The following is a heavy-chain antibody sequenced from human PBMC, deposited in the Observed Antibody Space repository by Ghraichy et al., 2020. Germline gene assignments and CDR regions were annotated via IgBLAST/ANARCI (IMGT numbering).Heavy chain of an antibody. CDR3: ARDRYRDYPFVGFDY. CDR2: ISSSSSYT. Sequence: GGSLRLSCAASGFTFSDYYMSWIRQAPGKGLEWVSYISSSSSYTNYADSVKGRFTISRDNAKNSLYLQMNSLRAEDTAVYYCARDRYRDYPFVGFDYWGQGTLVTVSS. V-gene: IGHV3-11*05. J-gene: IGHJ4*02. CDR1: GFTFSDYY. D-gene: IGHD4-17*01.